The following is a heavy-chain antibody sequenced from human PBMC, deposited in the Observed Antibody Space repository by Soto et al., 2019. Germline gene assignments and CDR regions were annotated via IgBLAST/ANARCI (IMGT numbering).Heavy chain of an antibody. CDR3: ARAPKVSGSAQTRPDF. V-gene: IGHV4-34*01. CDR2: ISPSGTT. Sequence: SETLSLTCSLYSGSLSGYYWSWIRQPPGKGLEWIGEISPSGTTNYSPSLKSRVSISVDTSKNQFSLNLTSLTAADTAVYYCARAPKVSGSAQTRPDFWGQGSLVTVS. D-gene: IGHD6-6*01. CDR1: SGSLSGYY. J-gene: IGHJ4*02.